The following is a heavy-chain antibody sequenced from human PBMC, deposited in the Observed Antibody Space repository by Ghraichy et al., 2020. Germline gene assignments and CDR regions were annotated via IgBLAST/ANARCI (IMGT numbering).Heavy chain of an antibody. CDR2: IYSSGTT. Sequence: SETLSLTCSVSNGSVTGYYWSWLRQPPGQGLEWIAYIYSSGTTYYNPSIQSRVTISIDTSKNQISLKVTSLTAADTAVYYWARGGRYYDRSGYFDDWGQGTLVTVTS. J-gene: IGHJ4*02. CDR3: ARGGRYYDRSGYFDD. V-gene: IGHV4-59*02. D-gene: IGHD3-22*01. CDR1: NGSVTGYY.